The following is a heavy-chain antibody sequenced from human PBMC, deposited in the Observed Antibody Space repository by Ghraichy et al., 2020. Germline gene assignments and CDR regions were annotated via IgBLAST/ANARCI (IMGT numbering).Heavy chain of an antibody. Sequence: GGSLRLSCAASGLTFGSYAMSWVRQSPVKGLEWVSGMSGSGGSTYYADSVRGRFTISRDSSKNTLYLQMNSLRVEDTAVYFCAKRKWEEPSCCDPFDIWGQGTMVTVSS. D-gene: IGHD1-26*01. CDR3: AKRKWEEPSCCDPFDI. CDR1: GLTFGSYA. J-gene: IGHJ3*02. V-gene: IGHV3-23*01. CDR2: MSGSGGST.